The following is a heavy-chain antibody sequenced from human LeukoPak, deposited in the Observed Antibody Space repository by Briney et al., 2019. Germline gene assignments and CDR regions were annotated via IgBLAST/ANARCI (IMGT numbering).Heavy chain of an antibody. Sequence: GGSLRLYCAASGFTFSNYWMHWVRQVPGKGLVWVSHINSDGSSTNYADSVKGRFTISRDNAKNTLYLQMNSLRAEDTAVYYCVRVAVTGTNYWGQGTLVTVSS. J-gene: IGHJ4*02. V-gene: IGHV3-74*01. CDR3: VRVAVTGTNY. CDR1: GFTFSNYW. D-gene: IGHD6-19*01. CDR2: INSDGSST.